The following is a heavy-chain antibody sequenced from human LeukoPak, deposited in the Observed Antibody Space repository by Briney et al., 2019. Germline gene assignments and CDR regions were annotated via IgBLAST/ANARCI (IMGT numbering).Heavy chain of an antibody. CDR2: IGGSGDST. CDR3: AKIEMTTLD. Sequence: PGGSLRLSCTASGFTFSSYAMSWVRQAPGKGLEWVSVIGGSGDSTYYTDSVKGRFTISRDNSKNTLYLQMNSLRAEDTAVYYCAKIEMTTLDWGQGTLVTVSS. J-gene: IGHJ4*02. CDR1: GFTFSSYA. D-gene: IGHD5-24*01. V-gene: IGHV3-23*01.